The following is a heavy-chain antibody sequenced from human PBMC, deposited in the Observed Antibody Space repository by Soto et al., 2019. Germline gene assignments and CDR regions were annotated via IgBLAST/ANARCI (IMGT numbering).Heavy chain of an antibody. CDR3: ARDSVAVAGTGVYYYYYGMDV. V-gene: IGHV3-53*01. J-gene: IGHJ6*02. CDR2: IYSGGST. Sequence: PGGSLRLSCAASGFTVSSNYMSWVRQAPGKGLEWVSVIYSGGSTYYADSVKGRFTISRDNSKNTLYLQMNSLRAEDTAVYYCARDSVAVAGTGVYYYYYGMDVWGQGTTVTVSS. D-gene: IGHD6-19*01. CDR1: GFTVSSNY.